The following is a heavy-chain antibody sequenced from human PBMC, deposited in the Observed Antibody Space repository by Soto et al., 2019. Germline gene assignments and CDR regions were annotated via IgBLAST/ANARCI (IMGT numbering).Heavy chain of an antibody. Sequence: QVQLVQSGAEVKKPGASVKVSCKASGYTFTSYGISWVRQAPGQGLEWMGWISAYNGNTNYAQKLQGRVTMTTDTCTSTDYMELRSLRSDDTAVYSCARDLGLSTVTTRLQPIFDYWGQGTLVTVSS. D-gene: IGHD4-17*01. CDR3: ARDLGLSTVTTRLQPIFDY. CDR1: GYTFTSYG. J-gene: IGHJ4*02. V-gene: IGHV1-18*01. CDR2: ISAYNGNT.